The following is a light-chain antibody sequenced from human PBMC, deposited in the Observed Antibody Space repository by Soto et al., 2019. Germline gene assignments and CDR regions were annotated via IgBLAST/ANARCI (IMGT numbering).Light chain of an antibody. Sequence: EIVLTQSPGTLSLSPGERATLSCRASQTVSSTFLAWYQQKPGQAPRLLIYGVSNRATGIPDRFSGSGSGTDFTLTINRLEPEDFAVYFCGQFVSSPPRTFGQGTKVGIK. J-gene: IGKJ1*01. V-gene: IGKV3-20*01. CDR3: GQFVSSPPRT. CDR2: GVS. CDR1: QTVSSTF.